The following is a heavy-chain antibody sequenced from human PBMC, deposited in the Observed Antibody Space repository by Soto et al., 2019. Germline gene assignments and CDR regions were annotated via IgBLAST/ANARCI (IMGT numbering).Heavy chain of an antibody. CDR1: GGPFSSYT. V-gene: IGHV1-69*08. CDR3: ARDRGGAAAGIDY. CDR2: IIPILGIA. Sequence: QVQLVQSGAEVKKPGSSVKVSCKASGGPFSSYTISWVRQAPGQGLEWMGRIIPILGIANYAQKFQGRVTITADKSTSTASMELSSRRAEDTAVSYCARDRGGAAAGIDYWGQGTLVTLSS. J-gene: IGHJ4*02. D-gene: IGHD6-13*01.